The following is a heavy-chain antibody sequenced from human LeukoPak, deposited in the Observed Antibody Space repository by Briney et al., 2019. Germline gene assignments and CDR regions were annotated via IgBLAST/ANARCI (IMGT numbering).Heavy chain of an antibody. V-gene: IGHV4-30-2*01. D-gene: IGHD3-3*01. Sequence: SETLSLTCAVSGGSISSGGYSWSWIRQPPGKGLEWIGYIYHSGSTYYNPSLKSRVTISVDRSKNQFSLKLSSVTAADTAVYYCARGNDFWSGYYSLGINWFDPWGQGTLVTASS. CDR3: ARGNDFWSGYYSLGINWFDP. CDR1: GGSISSGGYS. CDR2: IYHSGST. J-gene: IGHJ5*02.